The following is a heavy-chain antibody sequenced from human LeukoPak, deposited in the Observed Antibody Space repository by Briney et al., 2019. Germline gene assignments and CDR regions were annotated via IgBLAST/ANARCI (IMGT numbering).Heavy chain of an antibody. D-gene: IGHD2-2*01. V-gene: IGHV3-7*01. CDR1: GFTFSSYW. J-gene: IGHJ5*02. CDR3: ARDGCSSTSCFPTSNWFDP. CDR2: IKQDGSEK. Sequence: PGGSLGLSCAASGFTFSSYWMSWVRQAPGKGLEWVANIKQDGSEKYYVDSVKGRFTISRDNAKNSLYLQMNSLRAEDTAVYYCARDGCSSTSCFPTSNWFDPWGQGTLVTVSS.